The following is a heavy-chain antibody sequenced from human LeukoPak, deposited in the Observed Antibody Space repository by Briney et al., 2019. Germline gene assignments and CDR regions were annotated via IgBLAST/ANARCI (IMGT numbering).Heavy chain of an antibody. CDR2: IYPDGRA. V-gene: IGHV3-53*01. D-gene: IGHD2-2*01. CDR1: GFIVSDNY. CDR3: ARGRMPNGADN. Sequence: PGGSLRPSCVASGFIVSDNYMSWIRQAPGKEPQWVSIIYPDGRAFYADSVKGRFTISRDNSRNTLYLQMNSLRADDTALYYYARGRMPNGADNWGQGTLVTVSS. J-gene: IGHJ4*02.